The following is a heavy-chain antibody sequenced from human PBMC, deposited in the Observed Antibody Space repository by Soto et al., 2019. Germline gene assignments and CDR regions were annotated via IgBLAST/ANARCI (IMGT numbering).Heavy chain of an antibody. CDR3: ARSLASTGYQGMDV. CDR2: IYPGDSDT. Sequence: PGESLKISCKASGYSFTTYWIGWVRQMPGKGLEWMGKIYPGDSDTRYSPSFQGQVTISVDKSISTAYLQWSSLKASDTAMYYCARSLASTGYQGMDVWGQGTTVTVSS. V-gene: IGHV5-51*01. CDR1: GYSFTTYW. D-gene: IGHD2-21*01. J-gene: IGHJ6*02.